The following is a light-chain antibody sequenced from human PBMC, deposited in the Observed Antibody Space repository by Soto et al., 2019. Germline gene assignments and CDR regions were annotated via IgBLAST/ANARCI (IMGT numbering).Light chain of an antibody. CDR1: QSVSSSY. CDR3: XXXXXSPTWT. J-gene: IGKJ1*01. Sequence: EIVLTQSPGTLSLSPGERATLSCRASQSVSSSYLAWYQQKPGQAPRLLIYGASSRATGIPARFSGSGSGTDFTLNINTIEPEDSAVYYXXXXXXSPTWTFGQGTKVDI. V-gene: IGKV3-20*01. CDR2: GAS.